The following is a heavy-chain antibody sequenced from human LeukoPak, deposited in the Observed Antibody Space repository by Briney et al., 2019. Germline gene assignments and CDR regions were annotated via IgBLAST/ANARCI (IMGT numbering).Heavy chain of an antibody. V-gene: IGHV4-30-2*01. Sequence: SQTLSLTCTVSGGSISSGGYYWSWIRQPPGKGLEWIGYIYHSGSTYYNPSLKSRVTISVDTSKNQFSLKLSSVTAADTAVYYCAREYYDYVWGSYRLTQLDYWGQGTLVTVSS. CDR3: AREYYDYVWGSYRLTQLDY. CDR1: GGSISSGGYY. D-gene: IGHD3-16*02. CDR2: IYHSGST. J-gene: IGHJ4*02.